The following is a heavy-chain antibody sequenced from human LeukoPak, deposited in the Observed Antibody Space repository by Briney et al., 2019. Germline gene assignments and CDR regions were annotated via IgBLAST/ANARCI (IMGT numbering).Heavy chain of an antibody. V-gene: IGHV4-34*01. CDR1: GGSFSGYY. D-gene: IGHD6-13*01. Sequence: SETLSLTCAVYGGSFSGYYWSWIRQPPGKGLEWIGEINHSGSTNYNPSLKSRVTISVDTPKNQFSLKLNSVTAADTAVYYCARIYSSSWFLNWFDPWGQGTLVTVSS. CDR3: ARIYSSSWFLNWFDP. CDR2: INHSGST. J-gene: IGHJ5*02.